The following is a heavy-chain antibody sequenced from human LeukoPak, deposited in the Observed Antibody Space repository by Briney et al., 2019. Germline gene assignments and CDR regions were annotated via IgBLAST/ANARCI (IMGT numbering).Heavy chain of an antibody. Sequence: GGSLRLSCAASGFTFSSYDMHWVRQATGKGLEWVSAIGTAGDTYYPGSVKGRFTISRDNSKNTLYLQMNSLRAEDTAVYYCAKDRTGTNWFDPWGQGTLVTVSS. V-gene: IGHV3-13*01. J-gene: IGHJ5*02. D-gene: IGHD1-7*01. CDR3: AKDRTGTNWFDP. CDR1: GFTFSSYD. CDR2: IGTAGDT.